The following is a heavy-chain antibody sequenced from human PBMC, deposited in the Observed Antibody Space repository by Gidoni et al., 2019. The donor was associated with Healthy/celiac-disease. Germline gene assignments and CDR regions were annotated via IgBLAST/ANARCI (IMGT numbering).Heavy chain of an antibody. Sequence: QVQLQESGPGLVKPSETLSLNCTASGGSISSYYWSWIRQPPGKGLEWIGYIYYSGSTNYNPSLKSRVTISVDTSKNQFSLKLSSVTAADTAVYYCARDQDQAGFDYWGQGTLVTVSS. J-gene: IGHJ4*02. CDR3: ARDQDQAGFDY. CDR1: GGSISSYY. V-gene: IGHV4-59*01. CDR2: IYYSGST. D-gene: IGHD2-15*01.